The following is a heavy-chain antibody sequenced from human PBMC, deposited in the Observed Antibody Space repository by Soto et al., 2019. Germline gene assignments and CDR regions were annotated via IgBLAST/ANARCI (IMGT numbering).Heavy chain of an antibody. CDR3: ARDHSGTRTFDY. Sequence: PWETLSLTCTVSGGSISSGGYYWSWIRQHPGKGLEWIGYIYYSGSTYYNPSLKSRVTISVDTSKNQFSLKLSSVTAADTAVYYCARDHSGTRTFDYWGQGTLVTVSS. D-gene: IGHD1-26*01. J-gene: IGHJ4*02. CDR2: IYYSGST. CDR1: GGSISSGGYY. V-gene: IGHV4-31*03.